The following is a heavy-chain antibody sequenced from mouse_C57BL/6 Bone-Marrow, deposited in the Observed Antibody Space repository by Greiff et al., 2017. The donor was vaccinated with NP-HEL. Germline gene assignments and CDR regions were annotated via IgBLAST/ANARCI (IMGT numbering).Heavy chain of an antibody. D-gene: IGHD2-3*01. V-gene: IGHV1-80*01. CDR3: AREGDGYFVGLYAMDY. CDR2: IYPGDGDT. J-gene: IGHJ4*01. CDR1: GYAFSSYW. Sequence: QVQLQQSGAELVKPGASVKISCKASGYAFSSYWMNWVKQRPGKGLEWIGQIYPGDGDTNYNGKFKGKATLTADKSSSTAYMQLSSLTSEDSAVYLCAREGDGYFVGLYAMDYWGQGTSVTVSS.